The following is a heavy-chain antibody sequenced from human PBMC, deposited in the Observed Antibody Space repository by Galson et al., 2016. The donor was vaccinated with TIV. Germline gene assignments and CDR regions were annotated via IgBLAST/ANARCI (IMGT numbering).Heavy chain of an antibody. Sequence: SLRLSCAASGFSFRNYVMSWVRLAPGKGLEWVSSLSLSGAYTYYADSVKGRFTISRDNAKYTLFLRLNSLRAGDTAIYYCAKVGKSGDYSRDAFDVWGQGTVVTVSS. J-gene: IGHJ3*01. CDR1: GFSFRNYV. D-gene: IGHD1-26*01. CDR3: AKVGKSGDYSRDAFDV. CDR2: LSLSGAYT. V-gene: IGHV3-23*01.